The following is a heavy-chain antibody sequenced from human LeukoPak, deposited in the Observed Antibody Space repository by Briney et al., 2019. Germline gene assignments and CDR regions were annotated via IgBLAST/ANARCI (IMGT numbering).Heavy chain of an antibody. CDR3: ATFAWSSSGFYYHEAFDI. J-gene: IGHJ3*02. CDR2: ISTYNGNT. V-gene: IGHV1-18*01. D-gene: IGHD3-22*01. Sequence: ASVKVSCKASVYRFISYGITCVRQAPGQGLESMGWISTYNGNTKYAHNFQGRVSMTTDTSTNTAFLELRSLRSDDTAIYYCATFAWSSSGFYYHEAFDIWGQGTMVTVSS. CDR1: VYRFISYG.